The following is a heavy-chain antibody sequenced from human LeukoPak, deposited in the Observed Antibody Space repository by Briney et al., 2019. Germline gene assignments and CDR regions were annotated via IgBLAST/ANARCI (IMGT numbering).Heavy chain of an antibody. CDR3: ARVGYSSSSTFDY. D-gene: IGHD6-6*01. CDR2: FFSTGST. J-gene: IGHJ4*02. CDR1: GGSISGYY. Sequence: SETLSLTCTVSGGSISGYYWSWIRQPAGKGLEWIGRFFSTGSTNYNPSLKSRVTMSVDTFKNQFSLKLSSVTAADTAVYYCARVGYSSSSTFDYWGQGTLVTVSS. V-gene: IGHV4-4*07.